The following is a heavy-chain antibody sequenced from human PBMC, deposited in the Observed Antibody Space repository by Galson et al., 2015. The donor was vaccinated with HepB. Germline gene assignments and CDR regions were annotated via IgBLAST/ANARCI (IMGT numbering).Heavy chain of an antibody. V-gene: IGHV3-21*01. CDR3: AREVVEIVENTTQASFDY. CDR1: GFTFSSYS. CDR2: IGSSDSYT. J-gene: IGHJ4*02. D-gene: IGHD1-26*01. Sequence: SLRLSCAASGFTFSSYSMNWVRQAPGKGLEWVSFIGSSDSYTYYADSVKGRFTISRDNAQNSLYLQMNSLRAEDTALYYCAREVVEIVENTTQASFDYWGQGTVVTVSS.